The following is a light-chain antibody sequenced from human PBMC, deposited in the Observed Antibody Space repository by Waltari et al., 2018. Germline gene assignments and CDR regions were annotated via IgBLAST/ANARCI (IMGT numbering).Light chain of an antibody. CDR1: QNLLFRSTNKNY. CDR2: WAP. CDR3: QQYFSVPET. J-gene: IGKJ2*01. Sequence: DIVMTQSPDSLTVSLGERATINCKSSQNLLFRSTNKNYLAWYQQKPGQPPKLLFSWAPTRESGVPDRFSGSGSGTDFTLTISSLQAEDVAVYYCQQYFSVPETFGQGTKLEIK. V-gene: IGKV4-1*01.